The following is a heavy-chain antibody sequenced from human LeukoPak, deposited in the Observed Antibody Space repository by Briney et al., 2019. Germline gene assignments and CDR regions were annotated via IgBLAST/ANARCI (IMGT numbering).Heavy chain of an antibody. CDR2: ISSSSSYI. J-gene: IGHJ4*02. Sequence: PGGSLRLSCAASGFTFSSYSMNWVRQAPGKGLEWVSSISSSSSYIYYADSVKGRFTISRDSAKNSLYLQMNSLRAEDTAVYYCARDDYGSGSYYNGDFDYWGQGTLVTVSS. CDR1: GFTFSSYS. D-gene: IGHD3-10*01. V-gene: IGHV3-21*01. CDR3: ARDDYGSGSYYNGDFDY.